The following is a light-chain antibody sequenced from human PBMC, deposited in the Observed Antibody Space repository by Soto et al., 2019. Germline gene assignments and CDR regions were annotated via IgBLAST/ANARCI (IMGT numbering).Light chain of an antibody. CDR2: EVR. Sequence: QSALTQPASVSGSPGQSITISCTGTSSDVGSYNLVSWHQQHPGKAPKVMIYEVRKRPSGVSNRFSGSKSGNTASLTISGLQAEDEAEYHCCSYAGSNTWVFGGGTKLTVL. CDR3: CSYAGSNTWV. V-gene: IGLV2-23*02. CDR1: SSDVGSYNL. J-gene: IGLJ3*02.